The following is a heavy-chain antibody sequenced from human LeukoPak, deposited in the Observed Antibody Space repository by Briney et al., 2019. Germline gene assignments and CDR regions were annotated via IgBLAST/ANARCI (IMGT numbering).Heavy chain of an antibody. CDR2: ISSSGSTI. D-gene: IGHD6-13*01. CDR3: ARAAYSSTWYSRYFDL. V-gene: IGHV3-48*01. CDR1: GFTFSSYK. Sequence: PGGSLRLSCAASGFTFSSYKMNWVRRAPGKGLEWVSYISSSGSTIYYADSVKGRFTISRENAKNSLYLQMNSLRAGDTAVYYCARAAYSSTWYSRYFDLWGRGTLVTVSS. J-gene: IGHJ2*01.